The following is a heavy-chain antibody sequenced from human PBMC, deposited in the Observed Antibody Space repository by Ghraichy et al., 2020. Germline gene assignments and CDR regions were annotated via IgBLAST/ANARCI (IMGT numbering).Heavy chain of an antibody. CDR2: IYYSGST. J-gene: IGHJ4*02. V-gene: IGHV4-39*01. D-gene: IGHD1-7*01. CDR3: ARQSLGVTGTGPFDY. Sequence: SQTLSLTCTVSGGSISSSSYYWGWIRQPPGKGLEWIGSIYYSGSTYYNPSLKSRVTISVDTSKNQFSLKLSSVTAADTAVYYCARQSLGVTGTGPFDYWGQGTLVTVSS. CDR1: GGSISSSSYY.